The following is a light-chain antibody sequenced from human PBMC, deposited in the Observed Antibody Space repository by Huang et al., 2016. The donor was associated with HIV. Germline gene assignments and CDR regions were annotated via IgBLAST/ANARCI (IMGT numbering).Light chain of an antibody. CDR2: AAS. CDR3: QQSYTTPVT. Sequence: IQMTQSPSSLSASVGDRVTITCRASQTIKYCLNWYQQKPGKAPDLLIYAASSLHSWVPSRFSGSGSGTDFTLTISSLQPEDFATYYCQQSYTTPVTFGGGTKVEI. CDR1: QTIKYC. V-gene: IGKV1-39*01. J-gene: IGKJ4*01.